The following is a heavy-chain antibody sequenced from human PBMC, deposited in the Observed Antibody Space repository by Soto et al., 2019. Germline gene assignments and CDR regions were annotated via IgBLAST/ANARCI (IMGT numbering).Heavy chain of an antibody. J-gene: IGHJ4*02. CDR2: ISYDGSNK. V-gene: IGHV3-30*18. Sequence: QVQLVESGGGVVQPGRSLRLSCAASGFIFRNYGMHWVRQTPGKGLEWVATISYDGSNKYYRDSVKGRFTISRDNSRNTLSLHMNSLSTEDTAVYYCAKDPRDHGDYVYYFDSWGQGTLVTVSS. D-gene: IGHD4-17*01. CDR3: AKDPRDHGDYVYYFDS. CDR1: GFIFRNYG.